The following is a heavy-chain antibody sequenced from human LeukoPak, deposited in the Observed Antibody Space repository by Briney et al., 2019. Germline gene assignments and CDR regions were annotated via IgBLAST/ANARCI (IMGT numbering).Heavy chain of an antibody. Sequence: TGGSLRLSCTASGFTFGDYAMSWVRQAPGKGLEWVGFIRSKAYGGTTEYAASVKGRFTISRDDSKSIAYLQMNSLKTEDTAVYYCTRDLIGDRYSGSLHALDIWGQGTMVTVSS. J-gene: IGHJ3*02. D-gene: IGHD1-26*01. CDR2: IRSKAYGGTT. V-gene: IGHV3-49*04. CDR1: GFTFGDYA. CDR3: TRDLIGDRYSGSLHALDI.